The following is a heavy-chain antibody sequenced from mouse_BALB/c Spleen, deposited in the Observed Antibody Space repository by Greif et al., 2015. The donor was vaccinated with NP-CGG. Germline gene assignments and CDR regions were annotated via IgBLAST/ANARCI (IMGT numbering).Heavy chain of an antibody. J-gene: IGHJ4*01. Sequence: VKVVDSGPGLVAPSQSLSITCTVSGFSLTSYDISWIRQPPEKGLEWLGVIWTGGGTNCNSAFMSRLSISKDNSKSQFFLKMNSLQTDDTAIYYCVRGPSITTATGVYAMDYWGQGTSVTVSS. D-gene: IGHD1-2*01. CDR3: VRGPSITTATGVYAMDY. V-gene: IGHV2-9-2*01. CDR1: GFSLTSYD. CDR2: IWTGGGT.